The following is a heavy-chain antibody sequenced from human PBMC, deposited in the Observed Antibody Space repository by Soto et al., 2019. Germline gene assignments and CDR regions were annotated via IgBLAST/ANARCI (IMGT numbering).Heavy chain of an antibody. CDR3: ARDSPPVGY. CDR1: GYTFSSYG. J-gene: IGHJ4*02. CDR2: ISAYNGNT. V-gene: IGHV1-18*01. Sequence: QVQLVQSGAEVKKPGASVKVSCKASGYTFSSYGIGWVRQAPGQGLEWMGWISAYNGNTNYAQEIQGRVTMTTGTSTSTAYTALRSLRSDDTAVYYCARDSPPVGYWGQGTLVTVSS.